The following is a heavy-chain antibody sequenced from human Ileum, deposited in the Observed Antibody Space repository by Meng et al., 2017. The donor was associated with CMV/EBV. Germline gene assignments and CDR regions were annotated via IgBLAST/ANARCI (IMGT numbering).Heavy chain of an antibody. CDR3: ARHWNGQGETVYFDY. V-gene: IGHV1-3*01. Sequence: SGSTFTNYAIHWMRQAPGQTFEWMGWINPGNGHTKYSQKLEGRLTFARDTSAGTAYMDLSTLGSEDTAVYYCARHWNGQGETVYFDYWGQGTLVTVSS. CDR1: GSTFTNYA. D-gene: IGHD1-1*01. CDR2: INPGNGHT. J-gene: IGHJ4*02.